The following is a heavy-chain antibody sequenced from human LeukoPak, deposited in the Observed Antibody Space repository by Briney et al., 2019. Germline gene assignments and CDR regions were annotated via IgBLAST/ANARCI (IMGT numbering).Heavy chain of an antibody. V-gene: IGHV3-21*01. D-gene: IGHD2-8*01. CDR3: ASPPLLYCTNGVCYGN. CDR1: GFTFSSYS. CDR2: ISSSSSYI. Sequence: PGGSLRLSCAASGFTFSSYSMNWVRQAPGKGLEWVSSISSSSSYIYYADSVKGRFTISRDNAKNSLYLQMNSLRAEDTAVYYCASPPLLYCTNGVCYGNWGQGTLVTVSS. J-gene: IGHJ4*02.